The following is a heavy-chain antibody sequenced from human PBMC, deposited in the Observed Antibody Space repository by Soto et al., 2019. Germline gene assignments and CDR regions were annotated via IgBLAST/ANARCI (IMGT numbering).Heavy chain of an antibody. D-gene: IGHD1-1*01. V-gene: IGHV3-7*01. CDR3: ARVQGSYFYYMDV. J-gene: IGHJ6*03. CDR2: IKQDGSDK. CDR1: GFTFSSYW. Sequence: GGSLRLSCEVSGFTFSSYWMTWVRQAPGRGLEWVANIKQDGSDKYYVDSVKGRFTISRDSAKNSLYLQMSSLRAEDTAVYYCARVQGSYFYYMDVWGKGTTVTGSS.